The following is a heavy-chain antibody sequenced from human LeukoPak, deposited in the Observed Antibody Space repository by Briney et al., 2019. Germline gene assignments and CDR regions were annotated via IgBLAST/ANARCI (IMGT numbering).Heavy chain of an antibody. D-gene: IGHD4-17*01. CDR3: AKDLNYGELVDS. J-gene: IGHJ4*02. V-gene: IGHV3-30*02. Sequence: GGSLRLSCAASGFTFSSYGMHWVRQAPGKGLEWAAFIRYDGSNKYYADSVKGRFTISRDNSRNTLYLQMNSLRTEDTAVYYCAKDLNYGELVDSWGKGTLVTVSS. CDR1: GFTFSSYG. CDR2: IRYDGSNK.